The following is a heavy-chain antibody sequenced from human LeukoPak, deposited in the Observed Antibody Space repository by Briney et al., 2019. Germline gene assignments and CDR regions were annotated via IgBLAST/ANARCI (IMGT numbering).Heavy chain of an antibody. CDR3: ARDRAAAGTGY. CDR1: GGSFSGYY. V-gene: IGHV4-34*01. CDR2: INHSGST. Sequence: SETLSLTCAVYGGSFSGYYWSWIRQPPGKGLEWIGEINHSGSTNYNPSLKSRVTISVDTSKNQFSLKLSSVTAADTAVYYCARDRAAAGTGYWGQGTLVTVSS. D-gene: IGHD6-13*01. J-gene: IGHJ4*02.